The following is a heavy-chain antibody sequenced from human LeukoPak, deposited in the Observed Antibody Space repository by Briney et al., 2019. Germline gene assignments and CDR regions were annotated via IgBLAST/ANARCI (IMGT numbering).Heavy chain of an antibody. D-gene: IGHD3-10*01. Sequence: PGGSLRLSCAASGFTFSSHSMNWVRQAPGKGLEWVSSISSSSSYIYYADSVKGRFTISRDNAKNSLYLQMNSLRAEDTAVYYCAREVPFYYYGMDVWGQGTTVTVSS. J-gene: IGHJ6*02. CDR3: AREVPFYYYGMDV. CDR1: GFTFSSHS. CDR2: ISSSSSYI. V-gene: IGHV3-21*01.